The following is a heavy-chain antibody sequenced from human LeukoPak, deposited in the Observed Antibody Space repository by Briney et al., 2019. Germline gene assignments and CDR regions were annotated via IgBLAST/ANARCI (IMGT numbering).Heavy chain of an antibody. CDR3: AKGGYYYDSSGYYYVTRPGDYYYMDV. J-gene: IGHJ6*03. CDR2: ISSSSSTI. CDR1: GFTLSSYS. Sequence: GGSLRLSCAASGFTLSSYSMNWVRQAPGKGLEWVSYISSSSSTIYYADSVRGRFTISRDNAKNSLYLQMNSLRAEDTAVYYCAKGGYYYDSSGYYYVTRPGDYYYMDVWGKGTTVTVSS. V-gene: IGHV3-48*01. D-gene: IGHD3-22*01.